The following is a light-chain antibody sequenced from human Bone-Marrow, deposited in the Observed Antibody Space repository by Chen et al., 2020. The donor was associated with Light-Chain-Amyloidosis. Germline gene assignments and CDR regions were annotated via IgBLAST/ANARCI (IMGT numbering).Light chain of an antibody. Sequence: EIVLTQSPGTLSLSPGEGANLSCRASQTISSNYLTWYQQKFGQAPRLLIYGSSSWATGIPDRFSGSGSGRDFTLTINRLEPEDFAMYDCQQYGTSPLTFGGGTKVEIK. CDR3: QQYGTSPLT. V-gene: IGKV3-20*01. CDR1: QTISSNY. CDR2: GSS. J-gene: IGKJ4*01.